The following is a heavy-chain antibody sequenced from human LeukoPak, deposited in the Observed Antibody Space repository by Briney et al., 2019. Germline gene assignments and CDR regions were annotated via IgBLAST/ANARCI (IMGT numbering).Heavy chain of an antibody. Sequence: PETLSLTCTVSGGSLSSYYLTWIRQSPEHGLEWIGYIYDTGNIRYHPSLESRATISVDPSKNQFSLKLSAVTAADTAVYYCARLTTRPGGIRPRILDYWGQGTLVTVSS. CDR1: GGSLSSYY. V-gene: IGHV4-59*01. CDR2: IYDTGNI. CDR3: ARLTTRPGGIRPRILDY. D-gene: IGHD3-16*01. J-gene: IGHJ4*02.